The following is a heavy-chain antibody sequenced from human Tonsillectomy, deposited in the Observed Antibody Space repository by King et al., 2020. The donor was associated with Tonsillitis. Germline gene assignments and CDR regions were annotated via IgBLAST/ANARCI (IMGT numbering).Heavy chain of an antibody. CDR1: GYSISSGYY. CDR3: ARVYYDILTGYYEGAFDI. Sequence: QLQESGPGLVKPSETLSLTCAVSGYSISSGYYWGWIRQPPGKGLECIGSIYHSGSTYYNPSLKSRVTISVDTSKNQFSLKLSSVTAADTAVYYCARVYYDILTGYYEGAFDIWGQGTMVTVSS. J-gene: IGHJ3*02. CDR2: IYHSGST. D-gene: IGHD3-9*01. V-gene: IGHV4-38-2*01.